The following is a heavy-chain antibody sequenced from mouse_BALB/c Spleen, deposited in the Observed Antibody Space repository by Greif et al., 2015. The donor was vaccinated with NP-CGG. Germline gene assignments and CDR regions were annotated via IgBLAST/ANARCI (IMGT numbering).Heavy chain of an antibody. V-gene: IGHV1-5*01. Sequence: EVHLVESGTVLARPGASVKMSCKASGYTFTSYWMHWVKQRPGQGLEWIGAIYPGNSDTSYNQKFKGKAKLTAVTSTSTAYMELSSLTNEDSAVYYCTITTATYYYFDYWGQGTTLTVSS. CDR1: GYTFTSYW. CDR3: TITTATYYYFDY. J-gene: IGHJ2*01. D-gene: IGHD1-2*01. CDR2: IYPGNSDT.